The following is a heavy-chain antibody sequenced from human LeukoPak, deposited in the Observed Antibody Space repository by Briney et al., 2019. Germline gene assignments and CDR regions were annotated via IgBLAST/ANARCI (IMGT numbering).Heavy chain of an antibody. CDR3: ARGGVYSSSSFDY. J-gene: IGHJ4*02. V-gene: IGHV3-74*01. CDR2: INSDGSST. CDR1: GFTFSTYW. D-gene: IGHD6-6*01. Sequence: GGSLRLPCAASGFTFSTYWMHWVRQAPGKGLVWVSRINSDGSSTSYADSVKGRFTISRDNAKNTLYLQMNSLRAEDTAVYYCARGGVYSSSSFDYWGQGTLVTVSS.